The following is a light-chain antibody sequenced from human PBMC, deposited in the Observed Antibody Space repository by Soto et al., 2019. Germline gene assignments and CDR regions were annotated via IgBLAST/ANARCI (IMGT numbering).Light chain of an antibody. CDR3: SSYTSSSTYV. CDR2: DVS. V-gene: IGLV2-14*01. CDR1: SSDVGGYNY. Sequence: QSALTQPASVSGSPGQSITISCTGTSSDVGGYNYVSWYQQHPGKAPKLMLYDVSNRPSGVSNRFTGSKSGNTASLTISGLQAEDEADYYWSSYTSSSTYVFGTGTKLTVL. J-gene: IGLJ1*01.